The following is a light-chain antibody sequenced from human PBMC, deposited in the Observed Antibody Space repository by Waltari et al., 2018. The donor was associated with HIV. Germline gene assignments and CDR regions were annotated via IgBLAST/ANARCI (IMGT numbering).Light chain of an antibody. CDR1: STNVGNQG. Sequence: QAGLTQPPSVSKGMRQTATLNCTGNSTNVGNQGAAWLQQQQGHPPKLLSYRDNKRPSGISERFSASRSGNTASLTITGVQPEDEADYFCATWDISLSAVVFGGGTTLTVL. CDR3: ATWDISLSAVV. CDR2: RDN. V-gene: IGLV10-54*04. J-gene: IGLJ2*01.